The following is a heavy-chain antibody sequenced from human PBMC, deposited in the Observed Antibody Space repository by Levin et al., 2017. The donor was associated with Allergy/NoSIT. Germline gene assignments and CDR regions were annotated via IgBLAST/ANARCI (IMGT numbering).Heavy chain of an antibody. CDR1: GFTFSDYY. J-gene: IGHJ5*02. CDR3: ARDTRFGLHWGLKFDP. D-gene: IGHD5-24*01. CDR2: ISSSGSTI. V-gene: IGHV3-11*01. Sequence: GESLKISCAASGFTFSDYYMSWVRQAPGKGLEWVSYISSSGSTIYYADSVKGRFTISRDNAKNSLYLQMNSLRAEDTAVYYCARDTRFGLHWGLKFDPWGQGTLVTVSS.